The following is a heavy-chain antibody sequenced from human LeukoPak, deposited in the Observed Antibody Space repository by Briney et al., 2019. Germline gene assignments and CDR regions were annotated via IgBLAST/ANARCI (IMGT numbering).Heavy chain of an antibody. CDR1: GFTFSDYY. Sequence: GGSLRLSCAASGFTFSDYYMSWIRQAPGKGLEWVSYISSSGSTIYYADSVKGRFTISRDNAKNSLYLQMNSLRAEDTAVYYCARDQRWIQLWFYDYWGLGTLVTVSS. J-gene: IGHJ4*02. V-gene: IGHV3-11*04. D-gene: IGHD5-18*01. CDR2: ISSSGSTI. CDR3: ARDQRWIQLWFYDY.